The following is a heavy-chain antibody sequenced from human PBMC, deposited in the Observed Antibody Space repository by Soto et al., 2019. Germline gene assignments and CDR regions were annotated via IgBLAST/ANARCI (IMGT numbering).Heavy chain of an antibody. Sequence: SETLSLTCTVSGGSVSSGSYYWSWIRQPPGKGLEWIGYIYYSGSTNYNPSLKSRVTISVDTSKNQFSLKLSSVTAADTAVYYCARTRADYYGSGSYPNWFDPWGQGTLVTVSS. V-gene: IGHV4-61*01. D-gene: IGHD3-10*01. CDR3: ARTRADYYGSGSYPNWFDP. J-gene: IGHJ5*02. CDR1: GGSVSSGSYY. CDR2: IYYSGST.